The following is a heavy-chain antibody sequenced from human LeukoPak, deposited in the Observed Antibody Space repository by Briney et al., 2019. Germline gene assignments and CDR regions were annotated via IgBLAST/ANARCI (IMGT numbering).Heavy chain of an antibody. CDR1: GYTFTSYY. CDR2: INPSGGST. V-gene: IGHV1-46*01. CDR3: ARIRDGYNDAYDI. D-gene: IGHD5-24*01. Sequence: ASVKLSCKASGYTFTSYYMHWVRHPPAQGIELMGIINPSGGSTSYAQKFQGRVTMTRDTSTSTVYMELSSLISEDTAIYYCARIRDGYNDAYDIWGQGTVVTVPS. J-gene: IGHJ3*02.